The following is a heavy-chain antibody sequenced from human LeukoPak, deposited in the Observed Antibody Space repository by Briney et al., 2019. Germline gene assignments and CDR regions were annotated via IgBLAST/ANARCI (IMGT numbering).Heavy chain of an antibody. CDR2: INTDGSST. CDR1: GFTFSSYW. Sequence: GGSLRLSCAASGFTFSSYWMHWVRQAPGKGLVWVSRINTDGSSTNYADSVKGRFTISRDNAKTSLYLQMNSLRAEDTAVYYCARDLSGVTGYTYGRGVDYWGQGTLVTVSS. V-gene: IGHV3-74*01. D-gene: IGHD5-18*01. J-gene: IGHJ4*02. CDR3: ARDLSGVTGYTYGRGVDY.